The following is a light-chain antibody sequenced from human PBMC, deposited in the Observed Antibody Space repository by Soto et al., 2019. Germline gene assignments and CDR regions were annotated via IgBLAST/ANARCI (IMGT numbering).Light chain of an antibody. V-gene: IGKV3-20*01. CDR1: QSVSSSY. CDR2: GAS. CDR3: QQNGSSPT. J-gene: IGKJ1*01. Sequence: EIVLTQSPGTLSLSPGERATLSCRASQSVSSSYLAWYQQKPGQAPRLLIYGASSTATGIPDRFSGSGSGTDFTLTSSRLEPDDVAVYYCQQNGSSPTFGQGTKVEIK.